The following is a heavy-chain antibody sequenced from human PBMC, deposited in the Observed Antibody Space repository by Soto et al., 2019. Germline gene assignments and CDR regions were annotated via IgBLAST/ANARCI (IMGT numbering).Heavy chain of an antibody. V-gene: IGHV6-1*01. Sequence: VQLQQSGPGLVKPSQTLSVTCVISGDSVSSNGAFWNWIRQSPSGGLEWLGRTYYRSRWYYDYAVSVISRIIINPETSENQFSLQLSSVTPEDTAVYYCARGRNYFDYWGQGTLVTVAS. J-gene: IGHJ4*02. CDR2: TYYRSRWYY. CDR1: GDSVSSNGAF. CDR3: ARGRNYFDY.